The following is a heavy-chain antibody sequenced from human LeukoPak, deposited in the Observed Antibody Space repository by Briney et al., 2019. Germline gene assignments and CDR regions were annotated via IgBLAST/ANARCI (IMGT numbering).Heavy chain of an antibody. D-gene: IGHD3-3*01. CDR1: GGSFNGYY. V-gene: IGHV4-34*01. CDR3: ARARAEYYDFWSGYYSWYFDY. J-gene: IGHJ4*01. Sequence: PSETLSLTCAVYGGSFNGYYWSWIRQPPGKGLEWIGEINHSGSTNYNPSPKSRVTISVDTSKNQFSLKLTSVTAADTAVYYCARARAEYYDFWSGYYSWYFDYWGHGILVTASS. CDR2: INHSGST.